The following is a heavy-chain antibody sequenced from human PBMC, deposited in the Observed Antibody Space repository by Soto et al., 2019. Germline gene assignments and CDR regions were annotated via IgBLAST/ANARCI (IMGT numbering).Heavy chain of an antibody. CDR3: ATSRRQWLGDYYYSMDV. Sequence: PGGSRRLSSAAAGFTFDDYAMHWVRQAPGKGLEWVSGISWNSGSIGYADSVKGRFTLSRGNAKNSLYLQMNSLRAEDTALYYCATSRRQWLGDYYYSMDVWGKGTTVTVSS. V-gene: IGHV3-9*01. CDR2: ISWNSGSI. CDR1: GFTFDDYA. D-gene: IGHD6-19*01. J-gene: IGHJ6*03.